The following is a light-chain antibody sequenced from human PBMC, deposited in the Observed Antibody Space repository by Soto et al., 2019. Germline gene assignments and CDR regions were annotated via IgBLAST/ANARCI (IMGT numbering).Light chain of an antibody. Sequence: QSALTQPPSVSAAPGQKVTISCSGSSSNIGNKYVSWYQQLPGTSPKLLIYENNKRPSGIPDRFSGSKSGTSATLGITGLQTGDEADYYCGTWDSSLSAVFGTGTKVTVL. J-gene: IGLJ1*01. CDR3: GTWDSSLSAV. CDR2: ENN. CDR1: SSNIGNKY. V-gene: IGLV1-51*02.